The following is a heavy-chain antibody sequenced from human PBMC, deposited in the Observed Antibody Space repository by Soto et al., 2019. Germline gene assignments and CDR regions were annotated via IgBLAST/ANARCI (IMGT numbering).Heavy chain of an antibody. J-gene: IGHJ6*02. CDR2: INAGNGNT. CDR3: ARDSYYHGSYYYYYYGMDV. V-gene: IGHV1-3*01. CDR1: GYTFTSYA. Sequence: ASVKVSCKASGYTFTSYAMHWVRQAPGQRLEWMGWINAGNGNTKYSQKFQGRVTITRDTSASTAYMELSSLRSEDTAVYYCARDSYYHGSYYYYYYGMDVWGQGTTVTVSS. D-gene: IGHD1-26*01.